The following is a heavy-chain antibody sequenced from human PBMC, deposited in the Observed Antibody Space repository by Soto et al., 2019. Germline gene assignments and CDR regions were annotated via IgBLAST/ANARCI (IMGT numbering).Heavy chain of an antibody. CDR1: GGSISSYY. D-gene: IGHD2-15*01. J-gene: IGHJ5*01. CDR2: IYYSGST. Sequence: PSETLSLTCTVSGGSISSYYWSWIRQPPGKGLEWIGYIYYSGSTNYNPSLRSRVTISVDTSKNQFSLKLSSVTAADTAVYYCARYCSGGSCYLDSWGQGTLVTVSS. CDR3: ARYCSGGSCYLDS. V-gene: IGHV4-59*01.